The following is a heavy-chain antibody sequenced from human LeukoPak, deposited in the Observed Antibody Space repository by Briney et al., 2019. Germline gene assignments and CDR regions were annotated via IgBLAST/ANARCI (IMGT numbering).Heavy chain of an antibody. Sequence: GGSLRLSCAASGSTVSSNYMTWVRQAPGKGLEWVSVIYSDGRTYYADSVKGRFTISRDNSKNTLYLQMNSLRAEDTAVYYCARRASSNWSCDYWGQGTLVTVSS. V-gene: IGHV3-53*01. J-gene: IGHJ4*02. CDR1: GSTVSSNY. CDR3: ARRASSNWSCDY. CDR2: IYSDGRT. D-gene: IGHD6-6*01.